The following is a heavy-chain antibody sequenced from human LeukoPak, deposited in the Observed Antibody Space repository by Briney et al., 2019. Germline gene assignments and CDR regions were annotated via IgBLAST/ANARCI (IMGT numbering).Heavy chain of an antibody. CDR1: GGSISSGGYS. CDR3: ARRATGYCTNGVCSRSSYYYMDV. CDR2: IYYSGST. V-gene: IGHV4-30-4*07. J-gene: IGHJ6*03. D-gene: IGHD2-8*01. Sequence: SETLSLTCAVSGGSISSGGYSWSWIRQPPGKGLEWIGYIYYSGSTYYNPSLKSRVTISVDTSKNQFSLKLSSVTAADTAVYYCARRATGYCTNGVCSRSSYYYMDVWGKGTTVTVS.